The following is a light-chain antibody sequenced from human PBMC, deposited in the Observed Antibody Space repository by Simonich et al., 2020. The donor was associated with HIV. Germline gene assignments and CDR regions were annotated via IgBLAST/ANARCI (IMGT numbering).Light chain of an antibody. CDR3: QQYNSYPRT. V-gene: IGKV1-5*03. Sequence: DIQMTQSPSTLSASVGDRVTITCRASQSRRIWLAWYQQKPGKDPKLLIYKASTLESGVPSRFSGSGSRTEFTLTISSLQPDDSATYYCQQYNSYPRTFGQGTKVEIK. CDR1: QSRRIW. J-gene: IGKJ1*01. CDR2: KAS.